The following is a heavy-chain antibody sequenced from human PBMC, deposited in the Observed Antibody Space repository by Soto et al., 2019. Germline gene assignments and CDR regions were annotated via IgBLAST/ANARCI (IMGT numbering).Heavy chain of an antibody. CDR3: ARHVGSSGWYGGDYYYMDV. CDR1: GGSISSSSYY. V-gene: IGHV4-39*01. CDR2: IYYSGST. D-gene: IGHD6-19*01. J-gene: IGHJ6*03. Sequence: SETLSLTCTVSGGSISSSSYYWGWIRQPPGKGLEWIGSIYYSGSTYYNPSLKSRVTISVDTSKNQFSLKLSSVTAADTAVYYCARHVGSSGWYGGDYYYMDVWGKGTTVTVSS.